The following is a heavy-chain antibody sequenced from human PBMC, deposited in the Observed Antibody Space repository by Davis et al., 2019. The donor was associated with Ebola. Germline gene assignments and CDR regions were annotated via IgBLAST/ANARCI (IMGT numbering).Heavy chain of an antibody. D-gene: IGHD5-12*01. Sequence: HSQTLSLTCVISGDSVYGQNGGWNWIRQSPSRGLEWLGRTYYNSKWINDYPAFVRGRITINPDTSKNQVSLQLNSVTPEDTAVYYCARGWLRVGFDSWGQGTLVTVSS. CDR1: GDSVYGQNGG. CDR3: ARGWLRVGFDS. CDR2: TYYNSKWIN. J-gene: IGHJ4*02. V-gene: IGHV6-1*01.